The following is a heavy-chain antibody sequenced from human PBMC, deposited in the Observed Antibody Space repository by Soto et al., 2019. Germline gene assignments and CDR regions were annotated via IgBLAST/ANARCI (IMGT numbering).Heavy chain of an antibody. CDR2: IYYSGST. Sequence: SETLSLTCTVSGGSISSGGYYWSWIRQHPGKGLEWIGYIYYSGSTYYNPSLKSRVTISVDTSKNQFSLKLSSVTAADTAVYYCARDRGYYDSSGSNWFAPWRQGTLVTVSS. CDR1: GGSISSGGYY. J-gene: IGHJ5*02. CDR3: ARDRGYYDSSGSNWFAP. D-gene: IGHD3-22*01. V-gene: IGHV4-31*03.